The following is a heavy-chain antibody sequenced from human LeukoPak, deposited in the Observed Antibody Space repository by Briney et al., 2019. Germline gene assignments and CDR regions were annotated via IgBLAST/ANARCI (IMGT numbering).Heavy chain of an antibody. J-gene: IGHJ4*01. CDR2: IAYDGSRA. Sequence: GGSLRLSCAGSGFTFGGYGMHWFRQTPGKGLEWVAVIAYDGSRAFYADSVKGRFTISRDNSKNTLSVQMDDLRAEDTAVYYFTRYNNVHFDYWGHGTLVTVSS. D-gene: IGHD1-14*01. CDR3: TRYNNVHFDY. CDR1: GFTFGGYG. V-gene: IGHV3-33*01.